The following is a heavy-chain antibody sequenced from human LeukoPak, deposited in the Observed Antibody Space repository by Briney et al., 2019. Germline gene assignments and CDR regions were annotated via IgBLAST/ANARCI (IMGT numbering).Heavy chain of an antibody. CDR2: ISRSSSNT. V-gene: IGHV3-21*01. J-gene: IGHJ4*02. CDR1: GFSFSSYS. D-gene: IGHD6-13*01. Sequence: GGSLRLSCAASGFSFSSYSMNWVRQSPGKGLEWVSPISRSSSNTYYADSLKGRFTISRDNAKNSLYLQMNSLRAEDTAVYYCARVLEAAAFDFWGQGTLVTVSS. CDR3: ARVLEAAAFDF.